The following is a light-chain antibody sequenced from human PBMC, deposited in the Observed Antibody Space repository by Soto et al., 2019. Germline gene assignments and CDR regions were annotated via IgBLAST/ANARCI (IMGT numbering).Light chain of an antibody. V-gene: IGKV3-20*01. CDR3: QQFNTYPIT. Sequence: EIVLTQSPGTLSLSPGERATLSCRASQRVSSSYLAWYQQKPGKPPKLLIFDVSSLQSGVPSRFSGSGSGTDFTLTISSLQPEDFATYYCQQFNTYPITFGQGTRLEIK. CDR2: DVS. CDR1: QRVSSSY. J-gene: IGKJ5*01.